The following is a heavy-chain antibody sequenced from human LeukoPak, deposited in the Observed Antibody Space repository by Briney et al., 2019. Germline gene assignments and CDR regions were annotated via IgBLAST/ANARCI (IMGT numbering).Heavy chain of an antibody. CDR3: ARHPHGGSLTGNPTGAFDV. CDR2: IYPGDAAT. V-gene: IGHV5-51*01. J-gene: IGHJ3*01. D-gene: IGHD3-9*01. CDR1: GYRFTSYW. Sequence: GESLKISCKGSGYRFTSYWIGWVRQMPGKGLECLGIIYPGDAATRYSPSCQGQGTISADQAISTDYLQWSSLKASDTALYYCARHPHGGSLTGNPTGAFDVWGQGTMVTVSS.